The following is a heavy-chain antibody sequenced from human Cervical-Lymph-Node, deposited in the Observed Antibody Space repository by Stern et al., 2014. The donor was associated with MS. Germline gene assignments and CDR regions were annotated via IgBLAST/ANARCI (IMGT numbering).Heavy chain of an antibody. CDR3: AHKLTRGICFDY. CDR2: LYWDDDK. CDR1: GFSLSTSGVG. J-gene: IGHJ4*02. V-gene: IGHV2-5*02. D-gene: IGHD3-9*01. Sequence: QVNLGESGPTVVKPSQTLTLTCTFSGFSLSTSGVGVGRLRPAQGQALGWLALLYWDDDKRYSPSLKSRLTITKDTSKTQVVLTMTNVDPVDTGTYYCAHKLTRGICFDYWGQGTLVTVSS.